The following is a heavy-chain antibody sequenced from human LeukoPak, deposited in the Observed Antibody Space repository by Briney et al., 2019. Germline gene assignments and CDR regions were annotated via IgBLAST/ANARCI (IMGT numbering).Heavy chain of an antibody. CDR1: GGSINSFY. CDR2: IYYSGST. CDR3: ARFFKGGDNGDYSDY. V-gene: IGHV4-59*01. J-gene: IGHJ4*02. D-gene: IGHD4-17*01. Sequence: SETLSLTCTVSGGSINSFYWNWIRQPPGKGLEWMGYIYYSGSTNYNPSLKSRVTISIDTSKNQFSLMLSSVTAADTAVYYCARFFKGGDNGDYSDYWGQGTLVTVSS.